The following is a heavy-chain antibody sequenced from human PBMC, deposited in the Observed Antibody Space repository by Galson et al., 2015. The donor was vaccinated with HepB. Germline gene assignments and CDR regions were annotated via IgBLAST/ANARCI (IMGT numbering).Heavy chain of an antibody. CDR3: AKEQIEALGYCSGGSCSDAFDI. J-gene: IGHJ3*02. D-gene: IGHD2-15*01. V-gene: IGHV3-23*01. CDR2: ISGSGGST. CDR1: GFTFSSYA. Sequence: SLRLSCAASGFTFSSYAMSWVRQAPGKGLEWVSAISGSGGSTYYADSVKGRFTISRDNSKNTLYLQMNSLRAEDTAVYYCAKEQIEALGYCSGGSCSDAFDIWGQGTMVTVSS.